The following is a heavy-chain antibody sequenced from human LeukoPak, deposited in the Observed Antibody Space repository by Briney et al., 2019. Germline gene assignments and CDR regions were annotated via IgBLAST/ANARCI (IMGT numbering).Heavy chain of an antibody. V-gene: IGHV4-59*11. CDR3: ARETREWPFDS. J-gene: IGHJ4*02. D-gene: IGHD3-3*01. CDR2: IYQNGRT. Sequence: SESLSLTCSVSIGSISSHNWSWIRKSPWKGLEWIVYIYQNGRTHYNHSLKSRLAMTLDTSKKQFSLSLRSVTAADTAVYYCARETREWPFDSWGQGILVAVSS. CDR1: IGSISSHN.